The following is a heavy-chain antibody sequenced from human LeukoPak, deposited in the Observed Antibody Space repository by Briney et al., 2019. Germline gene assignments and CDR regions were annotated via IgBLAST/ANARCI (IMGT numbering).Heavy chain of an antibody. J-gene: IGHJ5*02. CDR3: ARTLDRDPFDP. CDR1: GFTFSSYW. CDR2: IKQDGSGK. Sequence: GGSLRLSCAASGFTFSSYWMSWVRQAPGKGLEWVANIKQDGSGKYYVDSVKGRFTISRDNAKNSLYLQMNSLRAEDTAVYYCARTLDRDPFDPWGQGTLVTVSS. V-gene: IGHV3-7*01. D-gene: IGHD1-14*01.